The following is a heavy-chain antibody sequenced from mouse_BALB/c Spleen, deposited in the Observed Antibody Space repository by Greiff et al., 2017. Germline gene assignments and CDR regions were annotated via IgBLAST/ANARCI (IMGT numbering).Heavy chain of an antibody. V-gene: IGHV5-17*02. Sequence: EVKVEESGGGLVQPGGSRKLSCAASGFTFSSFGMHWVRQAPEKGLEWVAYISSGSSTIYYADTVKGRFTISRDNPKNTLFLQMTSLRSEDTAMYYCARDYRYWYFDVWGAGTTVTVSS. CDR2: ISSGSSTI. CDR3: ARDYRYWYFDV. CDR1: GFTFSSFG. J-gene: IGHJ1*01. D-gene: IGHD2-14*01.